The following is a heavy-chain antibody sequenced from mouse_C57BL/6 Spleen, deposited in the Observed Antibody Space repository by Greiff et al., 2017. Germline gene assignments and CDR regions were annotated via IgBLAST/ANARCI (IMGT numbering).Heavy chain of an antibody. Sequence: VQLQQSGPVLVKPGASVKMSCKASGYTFTDYYMNWVKQSHGKSLEWIGVINPYNGGTSYNQKFKGKATLTVDKSSSTAYMELNSLTSEDSAVYYCARGSSEARDYWGQGTSGTVSS. D-gene: IGHD3-2*02. V-gene: IGHV1-19*01. CDR1: GYTFTDYY. J-gene: IGHJ4*01. CDR2: INPYNGGT. CDR3: ARGSSEARDY.